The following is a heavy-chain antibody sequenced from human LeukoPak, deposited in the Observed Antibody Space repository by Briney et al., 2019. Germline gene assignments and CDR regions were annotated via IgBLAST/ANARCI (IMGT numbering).Heavy chain of an antibody. CDR1: GGPISSYY. J-gene: IGHJ3*01. Sequence: SETLSLTCTVSGGPISSYYWSWIRQPAGKGLEWIGRIYTSGSTNYNPSLKSRVTMSVDTSKNQFSLKLSSVTAADTAVYYCARGRRDGYNLDAFDVWGQGTMVTVSS. CDR2: IYTSGST. D-gene: IGHD5-24*01. CDR3: ARGRRDGYNLDAFDV. V-gene: IGHV4-4*07.